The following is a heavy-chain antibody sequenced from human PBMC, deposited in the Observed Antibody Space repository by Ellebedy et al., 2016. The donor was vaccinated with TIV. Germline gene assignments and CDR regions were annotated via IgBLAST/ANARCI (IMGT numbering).Heavy chain of an antibody. CDR3: ARSNSGSSSQYYYYGMDV. J-gene: IGHJ6*02. CDR1: GYTFTIYG. V-gene: IGHV1-18*04. Sequence: AASVKVSCKASGYTFTIYGINWVRQAPGQGLEWMGWISAYNGNTNYAQKPQGRVTMTTDTSTSTAYMELGSLRSDDTAVYYCARSNSGSSSQYYYYGMDVWGQGTTVTVSS. CDR2: ISAYNGNT. D-gene: IGHD6-6*01.